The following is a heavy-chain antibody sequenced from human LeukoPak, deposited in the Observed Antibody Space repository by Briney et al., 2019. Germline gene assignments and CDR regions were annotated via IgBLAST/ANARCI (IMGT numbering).Heavy chain of an antibody. V-gene: IGHV3-23*01. CDR2: ISGSGGST. CDR3: AKDGWASV. J-gene: IGHJ4*02. CDR1: GFTFSSYV. D-gene: IGHD2-2*03. Sequence: GGSLRLSCAVSGFTFSSYVMSWVRQAPGRGLEWVSAISGSGGSTYYADSVKGRFTISRDNSKNTLFLQMNSLRGEDTAVYHCAKDGWASVWGQGTLVTVSS.